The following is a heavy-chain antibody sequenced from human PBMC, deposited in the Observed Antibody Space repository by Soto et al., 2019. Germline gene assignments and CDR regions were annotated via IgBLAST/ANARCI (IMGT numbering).Heavy chain of an antibody. V-gene: IGHV3-23*01. CDR2: ISGSGAST. D-gene: IGHD7-27*01. Sequence: GGSLRLSCAASGFTFSNYAMSWIRQAPGKGLQWVSTISGSGASTYYGDSVKGRFTLSRDNSENTLFLQMDSLRAEDTAVYYCAKGDLLTGVAHFDYWGQGTLVTVSS. CDR3: AKGDLLTGVAHFDY. J-gene: IGHJ4*02. CDR1: GFTFSNYA.